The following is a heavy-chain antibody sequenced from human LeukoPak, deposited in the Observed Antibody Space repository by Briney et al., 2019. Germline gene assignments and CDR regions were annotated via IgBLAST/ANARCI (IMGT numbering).Heavy chain of an antibody. CDR3: ARATITMVRGVIRPDAFDI. CDR1: GFTFSGYA. Sequence: PGGSLRLSCAASGFTFSGYAMSWVRQAPGKGLEWVSAISDSGGDTYYADSVKGRFTISRDNAKNSLYLQMNSLRAEDTAVYYCARATITMVRGVIRPDAFDIWGQGTMVTVSS. D-gene: IGHD3-10*01. CDR2: ISDSGGDT. V-gene: IGHV3-23*01. J-gene: IGHJ3*02.